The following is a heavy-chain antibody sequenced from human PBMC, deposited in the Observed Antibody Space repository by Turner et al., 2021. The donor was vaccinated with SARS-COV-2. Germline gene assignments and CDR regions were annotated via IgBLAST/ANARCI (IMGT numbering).Heavy chain of an antibody. J-gene: IGHJ4*02. D-gene: IGHD3-16*02. CDR2: FNHRGTT. V-gene: IGHV4-34*01. CDR1: GGSFSVYS. CDR3: ARIKDYDSLWGTYRYSDY. Sequence: QVQLQQWGAGLLKPSETLSLTSAVFGGSFSVYSWSWIRQPPGKGLVWIGEFNHRGTTNYSPSLKSRVTISVDTSKNQFSLRLSSVTAADTAVYFCARIKDYDSLWGTYRYSDYWGQGILVTVSS.